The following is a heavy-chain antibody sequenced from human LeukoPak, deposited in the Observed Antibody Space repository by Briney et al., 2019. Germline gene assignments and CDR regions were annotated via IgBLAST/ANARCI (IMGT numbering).Heavy chain of an antibody. D-gene: IGHD6-19*01. Sequence: KASETLSLTCTVSGDSISSYYWSWIRQPPGKGLEWIGFVYYSGSTYYNPSLKSRVTISVDTSKNQVSLKLSSVTVADTAVYYCARQRAGYTTGWYSFDYWGQGTRVTVSS. CDR3: ARQRAGYTTGWYSFDY. CDR1: GDSISSYY. V-gene: IGHV4-59*08. CDR2: VYYSGST. J-gene: IGHJ4*02.